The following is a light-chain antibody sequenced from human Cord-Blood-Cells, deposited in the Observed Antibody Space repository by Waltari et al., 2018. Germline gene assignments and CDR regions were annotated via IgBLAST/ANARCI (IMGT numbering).Light chain of an antibody. CDR3: MQALQTPLT. J-gene: IGKJ4*01. CDR2: LCS. Sequence: DIVMTQSPLSLPVTPGEPASISCRSSQSLLHSNGYNYLDWYLQKPGQSPQLLIYLCSNRASWVPDRFSGSGSGTDFTLKISRVEAEDVGVYYCMQALQTPLTFGGGTKVEIK. CDR1: QSLLHSNGYNY. V-gene: IGKV2-28*01.